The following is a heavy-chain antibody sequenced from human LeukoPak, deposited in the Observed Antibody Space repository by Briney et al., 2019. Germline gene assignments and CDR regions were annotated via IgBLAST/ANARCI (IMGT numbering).Heavy chain of an antibody. CDR3: ARIASFASGSYYEDY. J-gene: IGHJ4*02. Sequence: SETLSLTCTVSGGSVSSSRYYWGWIRQPPGKGLEWLGSIYHSGNTYYNPSLKSRVTFSVDTSKNQFSLKLSSVTAADTAVYYCARIASFASGSYYEDYWGQGTLVTVSS. CDR2: IYHSGNT. D-gene: IGHD3-10*01. V-gene: IGHV4-39*01. CDR1: GGSVSSSRYY.